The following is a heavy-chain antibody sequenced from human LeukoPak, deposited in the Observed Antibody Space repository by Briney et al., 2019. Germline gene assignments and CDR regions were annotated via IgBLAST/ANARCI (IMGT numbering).Heavy chain of an antibody. CDR3: ARSNNYGFDY. CDR1: EFTFRSYW. CDR2: INGDGGTT. D-gene: IGHD5-24*01. Sequence: PGGSLRLSCAASEFTFRSYWMHWVRQAPGKGLVWVSHINGDGGTTTYADSVKGRFTISRDNAKNTLYLQMNSLRAEDTAVFYCARSNNYGFDYWGQGTLVTVSS. V-gene: IGHV3-74*03. J-gene: IGHJ4*02.